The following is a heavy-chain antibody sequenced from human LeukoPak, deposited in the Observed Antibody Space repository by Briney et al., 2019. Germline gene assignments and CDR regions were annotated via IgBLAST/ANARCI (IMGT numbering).Heavy chain of an antibody. CDR2: ITGAGHT. J-gene: IGHJ4*02. Sequence: GGSLRLSCAASGFTFSSHRMNWVRQAPGKGLEWVSGITGAGHTYYADSVQGRFTIYRDNSKNTLYLQMNRLGAEDTAIYYCVQDWAWGAFGYWGQGTLVTVSS. CDR3: VQDWAWGAFGY. CDR1: GFTFSSHR. V-gene: IGHV3-23*01. D-gene: IGHD7-27*01.